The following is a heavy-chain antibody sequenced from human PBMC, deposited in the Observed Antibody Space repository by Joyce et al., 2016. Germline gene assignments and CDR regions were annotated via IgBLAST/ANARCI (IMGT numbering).Heavy chain of an antibody. V-gene: IGHV3-21*02. Sequence: QLLQSGGGLVKPGGSLRLSCATSGFTFSNYHINWVRQAPRKGLEWVSSIPTIASKKWFAGSVKGRFTISGENPKNPVYRQMSGLRADDTAVYYCSRCLPATTGDHWGQGTLVTVSS. CDR3: SRCLPATTGDH. J-gene: IGHJ4*02. CDR1: GFTFSNYH. CDR2: IPTIASKK. D-gene: IGHD1-1*01.